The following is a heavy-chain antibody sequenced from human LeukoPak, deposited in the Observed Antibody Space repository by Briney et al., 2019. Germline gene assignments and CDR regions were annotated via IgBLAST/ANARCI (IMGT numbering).Heavy chain of an antibody. Sequence: PSVTLSLTCTVSGGSMNNYYWSWIRQPAGKALEWIGRTHVTGNTNYNPSLKSRVTMSLDTSKNQFSLKLSSVTAADTAVYYCARIPSVFKDSAWYEAWIDPWGPGILVTVSS. CDR3: ARIPSVFKDSAWYEAWIDP. J-gene: IGHJ5*02. D-gene: IGHD6-19*01. V-gene: IGHV4-4*07. CDR2: THVTGNT. CDR1: GGSMNNYY.